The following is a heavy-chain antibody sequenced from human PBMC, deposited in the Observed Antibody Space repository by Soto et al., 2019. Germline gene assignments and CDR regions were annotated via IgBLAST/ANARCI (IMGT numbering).Heavy chain of an antibody. J-gene: IGHJ3*02. CDR1: GYTFTSYG. CDR2: ISAYNGNT. V-gene: IGHV1-18*01. Sequence: GASVKVSCKASGYTFTSYGISWVRHAPGQGLEWMGWISAYNGNTNYAQKLQGRVTMTTDTSTSTAYMELRSLRSDDTAVYYCAREGRITMVRGVNDAFDIWGQGTMVTVSS. CDR3: AREGRITMVRGVNDAFDI. D-gene: IGHD3-10*01.